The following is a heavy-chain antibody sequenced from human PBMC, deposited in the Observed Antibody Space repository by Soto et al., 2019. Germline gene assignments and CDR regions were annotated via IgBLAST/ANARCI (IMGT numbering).Heavy chain of an antibody. Sequence: QVTVKESGPVLVKPTETLTLTCTVSGFSLSNAGLGVSWIRQPPGKALEWLAHIFSNDEKSYSTSLKSRLTISKDTSKSHVVLTITNMDPVDTATYYCASTYSTSWYWFDPWGQGTLVTVSS. CDR2: IFSNDEK. D-gene: IGHD6-13*01. J-gene: IGHJ5*02. V-gene: IGHV2-26*04. CDR3: ASTYSTSWYWFDP. CDR1: GFSLSNAGLG.